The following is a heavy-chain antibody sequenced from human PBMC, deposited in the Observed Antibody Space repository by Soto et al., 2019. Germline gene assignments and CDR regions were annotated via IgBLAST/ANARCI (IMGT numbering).Heavy chain of an antibody. CDR2: IYYSGST. D-gene: IGHD6-6*01. CDR3: ATQTSIAARPGVNYMDV. CDR1: GGSISSYY. J-gene: IGHJ6*03. V-gene: IGHV4-59*01. Sequence: KTSETLSLTCTVSGGSISSYYWSWIRQPPGKGLEWIGYIYYSGSTNYNPSLKSRVTISVDTSKNQFSLKLSSVTAADTAVYYCATQTSIAARPGVNYMDVWGIGTTVTVSS.